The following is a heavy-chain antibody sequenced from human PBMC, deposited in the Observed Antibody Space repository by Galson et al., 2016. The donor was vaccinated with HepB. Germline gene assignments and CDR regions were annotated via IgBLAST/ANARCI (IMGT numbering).Heavy chain of an antibody. D-gene: IGHD3-10*01. CDR2: IYWDDDK. J-gene: IGHJ3*02. CDR1: GFSLSTSGVG. CDR3: AHRSWFYGSDAFDI. V-gene: IGHV2-5*02. Sequence: PALVKPTQTLTLTCTFSGFSLSTSGVGVGWIRQPPGKALEWLALIYWDDDKRYSPSLKSRLTITKDTSKKQVVLTMTNMDPVDTATYYCAHRSWFYGSDAFDIWGQGTMVTVSS.